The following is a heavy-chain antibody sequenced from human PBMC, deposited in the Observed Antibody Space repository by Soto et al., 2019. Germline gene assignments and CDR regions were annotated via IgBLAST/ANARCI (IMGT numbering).Heavy chain of an antibody. Sequence: EVQLVESGGGLVQPGGSLRLSCAASGFTFSSYSMNWVRQAPGKGLEWVSYISSSSSTIYYADSVKGRFTIASDNAKNSLYLQMSSLRAEETAVYYCAREGGLLNWFDPWGQGTLVTVSS. CDR3: AREGGLLNWFDP. V-gene: IGHV3-48*01. J-gene: IGHJ5*02. CDR2: ISSSSSTI. CDR1: GFTFSSYS. D-gene: IGHD1-26*01.